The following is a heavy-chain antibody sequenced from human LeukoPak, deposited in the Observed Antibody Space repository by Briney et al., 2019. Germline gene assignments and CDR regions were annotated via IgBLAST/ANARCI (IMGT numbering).Heavy chain of an antibody. V-gene: IGHV3-21*01. Sequence: GGSLRLSCAASGFTFSSYSMNWVRQAPGKGLEWVSSISSSSSYIYYAGSVKDRFTISRDNAKNSLYLQMNSLRAEDTAVYYCARRSADYVWGSYRSPPDYWGQGTLVTVSS. CDR2: ISSSSSYI. CDR1: GFTFSSYS. J-gene: IGHJ4*02. D-gene: IGHD3-16*02. CDR3: ARRSADYVWGSYRSPPDY.